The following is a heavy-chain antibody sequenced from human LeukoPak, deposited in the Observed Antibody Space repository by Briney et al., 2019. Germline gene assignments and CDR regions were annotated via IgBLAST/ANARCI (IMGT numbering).Heavy chain of an antibody. J-gene: IGHJ3*02. CDR1: GYSFTSYW. CDR3: ATNLEDAFDI. Sequence: GESLKISCKGSGYSFTSYWIGWVRQMPGKGLEWMGIIYPGDSDTRYSPSFQGQVTISADKSISTAYLQWSSLSDTDTAMYYCATNLEDAFDIWGQGTMVTVSS. V-gene: IGHV5-51*01. CDR2: IYPGDSDT.